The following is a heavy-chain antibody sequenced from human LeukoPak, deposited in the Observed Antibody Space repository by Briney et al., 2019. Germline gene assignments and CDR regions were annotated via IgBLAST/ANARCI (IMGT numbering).Heavy chain of an antibody. CDR1: GFTVSSNY. Sequence: GGSLXLSCAASGFTVSSNYMSWVRQAPGKGLEWVSVIYSGGSTYYADSVKGRFTISRDNSKNTLYLQMNSLRAEDTAVYYCARETSDYYDSSGYYDYWGQGTLVTVSS. J-gene: IGHJ4*02. D-gene: IGHD3-22*01. V-gene: IGHV3-66*01. CDR3: ARETSDYYDSSGYYDY. CDR2: IYSGGST.